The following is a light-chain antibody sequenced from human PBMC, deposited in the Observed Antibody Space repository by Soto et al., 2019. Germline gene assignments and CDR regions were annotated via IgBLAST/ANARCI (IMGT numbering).Light chain of an antibody. CDR1: SNDVGGNNH. J-gene: IGLJ3*02. V-gene: IGLV2-11*01. CDR3: CSYAGRYTWV. CDR2: DVS. Sequence: QSALTQPRSVSGSPGQSMTISCTGSSNDVGGNNHVSWYQQHPGKAPKLMIYDVSMRPSGVPDRFSGSKSGNTASLTISGLQDEDEADYYCCSYAGRYTWVFGGGTKLTVL.